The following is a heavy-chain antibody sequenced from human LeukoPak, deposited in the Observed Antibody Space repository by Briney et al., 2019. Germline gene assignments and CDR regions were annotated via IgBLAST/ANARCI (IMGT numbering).Heavy chain of an antibody. Sequence: GGSLRLSCAASGFTFSHYAMSWVRQAPGKGLERVSGISGSGSDTFYADSVKGRFTISRDNSKNTLYLQMSSLRAEDTAVYYCANVIIVAAGYEYFQHWGQGTLVSVSS. V-gene: IGHV3-23*01. CDR1: GFTFSHYA. D-gene: IGHD6-13*01. CDR3: ANVIIVAAGYEYFQH. J-gene: IGHJ1*01. CDR2: ISGSGSDT.